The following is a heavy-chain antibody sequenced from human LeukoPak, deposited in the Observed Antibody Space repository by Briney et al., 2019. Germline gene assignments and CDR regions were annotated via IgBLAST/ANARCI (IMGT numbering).Heavy chain of an antibody. J-gene: IGHJ3*02. V-gene: IGHV3-21*01. Sequence: GGSLRLSCAASGFTVSSNYMSWVRQAPGKGLEWVSSISSSSSYIYYADSVKGRFTISRDNAKNSLYLQMNSLRAEDTAVYYCARVNPVFDAFDIWGQGTMVTVSS. D-gene: IGHD1-14*01. CDR3: ARVNPVFDAFDI. CDR1: GFTVSSNY. CDR2: ISSSSSYI.